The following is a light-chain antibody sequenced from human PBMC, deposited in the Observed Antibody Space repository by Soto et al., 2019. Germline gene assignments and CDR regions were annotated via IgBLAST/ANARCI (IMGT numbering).Light chain of an antibody. CDR2: STS. Sequence: EIVLTQSPGTLSLSPGDRATLSCRASQSLSVSYIAWYQQKPGQAPRLLIYSTSTRAAGIPDRFTGRGSGTHFTLAISRLEPEDFAVYYCHQYGRSPRGTFGQGTKVEIK. CDR1: QSLSVSY. J-gene: IGKJ1*01. V-gene: IGKV3-20*01. CDR3: HQYGRSPRGT.